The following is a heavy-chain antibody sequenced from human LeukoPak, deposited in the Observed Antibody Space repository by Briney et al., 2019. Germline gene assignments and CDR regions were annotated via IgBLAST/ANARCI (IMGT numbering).Heavy chain of an antibody. CDR1: GFSFSKNG. Sequence: GRSLRLSCTASGFSFSKNGMHWVRQAPGKGLGWVAVISYDGTKKYYGDSVKGRFTISRDNSKNALYLQMNSLRAEDTAVYYCAKDRSWAAAGTWGQGTLVTVSS. CDR3: AKDRSWAAAGT. J-gene: IGHJ4*02. CDR2: ISYDGTKK. D-gene: IGHD6-13*01. V-gene: IGHV3-30*18.